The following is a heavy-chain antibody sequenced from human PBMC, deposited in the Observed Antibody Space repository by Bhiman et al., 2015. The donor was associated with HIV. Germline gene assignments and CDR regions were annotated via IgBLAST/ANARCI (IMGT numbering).Heavy chain of an antibody. CDR2: IKQDGSEK. V-gene: IGHV3-7*05. Sequence: EVQLVESGGGLVQPGGSLRLSCAASEFTFSSYWMSWVRQAPGKGLEWVANIKQDGSEKYYVDSVKGRFTISRDNAKNSLYLQMNSLRDEDTAVYYCAREVGPRFDPWGQGTLVTVSS. J-gene: IGHJ5*02. CDR1: EFTFSSYW. D-gene: IGHD1-26*01. CDR3: AREVGPRFDP.